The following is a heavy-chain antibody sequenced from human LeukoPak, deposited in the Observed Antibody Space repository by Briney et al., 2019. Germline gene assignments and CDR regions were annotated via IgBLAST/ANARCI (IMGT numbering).Heavy chain of an antibody. Sequence: GGSLRLSCAASGFTFSNAWMSWVRQAPGKGLEWVGRIKSKTDGGTTDYAAPVKGRFTISRDDSKNTLYLQMNSLKTEDTAVYYCITFSMIVVVITDWGQGTLVTVSS. CDR1: GFTFSNAW. V-gene: IGHV3-15*01. CDR2: IKSKTDGGTT. D-gene: IGHD3-22*01. J-gene: IGHJ4*02. CDR3: ITFSMIVVVITD.